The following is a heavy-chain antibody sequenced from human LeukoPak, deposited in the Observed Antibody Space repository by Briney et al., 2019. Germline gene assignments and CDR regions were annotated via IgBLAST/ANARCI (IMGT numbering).Heavy chain of an antibody. Sequence: SETLSLTCTVSGGSISSSSYYWGWIRQPPGKGLEWIGSIYYSGSTYYNPSLKSRVTISVDTSKNQFSLKLSSVTAADTAVYYCARYYYDSSGQFDPWGQGTLVTVSS. CDR2: IYYSGST. CDR3: ARYYYDSSGQFDP. CDR1: GGSISSSSYY. D-gene: IGHD3-22*01. J-gene: IGHJ5*02. V-gene: IGHV4-39*01.